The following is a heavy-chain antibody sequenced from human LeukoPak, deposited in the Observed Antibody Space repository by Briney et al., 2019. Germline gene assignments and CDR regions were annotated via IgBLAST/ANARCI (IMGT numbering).Heavy chain of an antibody. CDR3: AAVHTYYYDSSGYLSDP. V-gene: IGHV1-2*02. Sequence: ASVKVSCKASGYTFTGYYLHWVRQAPGQGLEWMGWINPNSGGTNYAQKFQGRVTMTRDTSISTAYMELSRLRSDDTAVYYCAAVHTYYYDSSGYLSDPWGQGTLVTVSS. D-gene: IGHD3-22*01. CDR2: INPNSGGT. J-gene: IGHJ5*02. CDR1: GYTFTGYY.